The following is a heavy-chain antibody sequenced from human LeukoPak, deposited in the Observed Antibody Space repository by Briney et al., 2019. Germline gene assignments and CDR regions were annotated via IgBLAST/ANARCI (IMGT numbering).Heavy chain of an antibody. CDR3: ARHSIRWYELDF. CDR1: GFTFSSYD. V-gene: IGHV3-13*04. CDR2: IRSAGDT. Sequence: GGPLRLFCAPSGFTFSSYDMHWVRQATRKGLEWVSAIRSAGDTHFQGSVKGRFNISRENAKNSLYLQMNSLRAGDTAVYYCARHSIRWYELDFWGQGTLVTVSS. J-gene: IGHJ4*02. D-gene: IGHD6-13*01.